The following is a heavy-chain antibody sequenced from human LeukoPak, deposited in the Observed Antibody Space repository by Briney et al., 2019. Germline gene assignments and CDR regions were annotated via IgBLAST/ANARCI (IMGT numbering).Heavy chain of an antibody. J-gene: IGHJ4*02. V-gene: IGHV1-2*02. Sequence: ASVKVSCKASGYPFTGYYLHWVRQAPGQGLEWMGWINPNSGFTNYAQKFQGRVTMTRDTSISTAYMELSRLRSDDTAVYYCARLADCSSSSCRSFDYWGQGTLVAVSS. D-gene: IGHD2-2*01. CDR1: GYPFTGYY. CDR3: ARLADCSSSSCRSFDY. CDR2: INPNSGFT.